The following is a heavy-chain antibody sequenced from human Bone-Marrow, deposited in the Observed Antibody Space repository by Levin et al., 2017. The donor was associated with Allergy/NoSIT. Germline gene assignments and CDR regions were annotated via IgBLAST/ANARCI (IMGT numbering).Heavy chain of an antibody. CDR2: IYHSGTT. D-gene: IGHD1-26*01. J-gene: IGHJ4*02. V-gene: IGHV4-4*02. Sequence: SETLSLTCAVSGGSISSNNWWSWVRQPPGKGLEWIGEIYHSGTTSYNPSLKSRVTISVDKSKNQFSLKLSSVTAADPAVSYCARVAPIVGATYFDYWGQGTLVNVSS. CDR3: ARVAPIVGATYFDY. CDR1: GGSISSNNW.